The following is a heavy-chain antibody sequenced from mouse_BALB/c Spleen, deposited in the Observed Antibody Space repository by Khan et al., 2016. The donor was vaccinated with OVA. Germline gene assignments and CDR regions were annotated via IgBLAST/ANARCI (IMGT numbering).Heavy chain of an antibody. V-gene: IGHV1-4*01. J-gene: IGHJ2*01. CDR3: ARTKEG. CDR2: INPSSGYN. CDR1: GYTFTSYT. Sequence: QVRLQQSGAELARPGASVKMSCKASGYTFTSYTMHWVKQRPGQGLEWIGYINPSSGYNKYNQKFKDKATLTADKSSRKAYMQLSSRTSEDAAVYYGARTKEGWGQGTTRTVSA.